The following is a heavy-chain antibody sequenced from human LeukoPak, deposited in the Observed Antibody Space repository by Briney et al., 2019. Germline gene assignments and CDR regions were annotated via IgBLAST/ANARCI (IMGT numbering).Heavy chain of an antibody. CDR1: GYTFTSYY. CDR3: ARETPESTYWVVPAAPNYYYYYYMDV. Sequence: GASVKVSCKASGYTFTSYYMHWVRQAPGQGLEWMGLINPTGGSTGYAQKFQGRVTITADKSTSTAYMELSSLRSEDTAVYYCARETPESTYWVVPAAPNYYYYYYMDVWGKGTTVTVSS. CDR2: INPTGGST. V-gene: IGHV1-46*01. D-gene: IGHD2-2*01. J-gene: IGHJ6*03.